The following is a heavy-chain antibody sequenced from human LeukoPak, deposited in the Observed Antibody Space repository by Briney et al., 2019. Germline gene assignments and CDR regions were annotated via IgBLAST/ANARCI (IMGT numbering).Heavy chain of an antibody. CDR2: ISPSGGST. CDR3: ARSPLDSSGYFSVWYFDY. Sequence: RASVKVSCKAFGYTFTRYYMHWVRQAPGQGPEWMGVISPSGGSTTYAQKFQGRVTMTRDMSTSTVYMELSSLRSEDTAVYYCARSPLDSSGYFSVWYFDYWGQGTLVTVSS. D-gene: IGHD3-22*01. J-gene: IGHJ4*02. V-gene: IGHV1-46*01. CDR1: GYTFTRYY.